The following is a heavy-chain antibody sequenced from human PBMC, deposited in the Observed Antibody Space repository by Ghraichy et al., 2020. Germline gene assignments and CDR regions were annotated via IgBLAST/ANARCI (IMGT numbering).Heavy chain of an antibody. Sequence: GGSLRLSCAASGFTFSSYAMSWVRQAPGKGLEWVSAISGSGGSTYYADSVKGRFTISRDNSKNTLYLQMNSLRAEDTAVYYCAKDMTLRFLEWLSYFDYWGQGTLVTVSS. CDR1: GFTFSSYA. V-gene: IGHV3-23*01. D-gene: IGHD3-3*01. CDR3: AKDMTLRFLEWLSYFDY. J-gene: IGHJ4*02. CDR2: ISGSGGST.